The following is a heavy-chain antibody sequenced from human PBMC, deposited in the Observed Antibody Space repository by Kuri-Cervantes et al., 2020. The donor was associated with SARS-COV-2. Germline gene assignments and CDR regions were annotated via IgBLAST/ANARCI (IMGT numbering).Heavy chain of an antibody. Sequence: GGSLRLSCAASGFTFSSPWMSWVRQAPGKGLEWVSVIYSGGSSTYYADSVKGRFTISRDNSKNTLYLQMNSLRVEDTAVYYCAGEKEPLTWGQGTLVTVSS. D-gene: IGHD1-14*01. J-gene: IGHJ4*02. V-gene: IGHV3-23*03. CDR3: AGEKEPLT. CDR1: GFTFSSPW. CDR2: IYSGGSST.